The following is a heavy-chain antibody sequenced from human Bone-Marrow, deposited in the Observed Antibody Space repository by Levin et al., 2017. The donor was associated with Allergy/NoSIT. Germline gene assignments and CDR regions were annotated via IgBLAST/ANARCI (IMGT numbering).Heavy chain of an antibody. Sequence: GGSLRLSCAGSGFTFANAWMNWVRQAPGKGLEWVGRVQSTTDGGAIDYAAPVKGRFSISRDDSKNTLYLQMNSLRTEDSAVYYCTTDAVGATFFDYWGQGTLVTVSS. V-gene: IGHV3-15*01. CDR1: GFTFANAW. CDR3: TTDAVGATFFDY. CDR2: VQSTTDGGAI. D-gene: IGHD1-26*01. J-gene: IGHJ4*02.